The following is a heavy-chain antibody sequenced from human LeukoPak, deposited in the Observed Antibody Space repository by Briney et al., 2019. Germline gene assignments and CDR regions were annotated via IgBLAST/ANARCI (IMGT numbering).Heavy chain of an antibody. J-gene: IGHJ4*02. CDR1: GFTFDDYA. CDR2: INWNSGSI. Sequence: PGRSLRLSCAASGFTFDDYAMHWVRQAPGKGLEWVSGINWNSGSIGYADSVKGRFTISRDNAKNTLYLQMNSLRAEDTALYYCAKDSYYDLWSGSVASVTYFDYWGQGTLVTVSS. CDR3: AKDSYYDLWSGSVASVTYFDY. D-gene: IGHD3-3*01. V-gene: IGHV3-9*01.